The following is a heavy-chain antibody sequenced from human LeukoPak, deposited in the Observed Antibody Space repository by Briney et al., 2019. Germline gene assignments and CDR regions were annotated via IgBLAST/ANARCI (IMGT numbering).Heavy chain of an antibody. Sequence: GGSLRLSCAASGFTFRSHGIHWVRQAPGKGLECVALISYDGGETYYVDSVRGRFTISRDNSKDTVDLHMSSLRADDTAVYYCARSREWELLSSFDSWGQGTLVTVSP. CDR1: GFTFRSHG. J-gene: IGHJ4*02. CDR2: ISYDGGET. CDR3: ARSREWELLSSFDS. D-gene: IGHD1-26*01. V-gene: IGHV3-30*03.